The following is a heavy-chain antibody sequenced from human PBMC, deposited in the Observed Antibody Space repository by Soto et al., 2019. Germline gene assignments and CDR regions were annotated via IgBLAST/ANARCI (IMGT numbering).Heavy chain of an antibody. D-gene: IGHD3-10*01. V-gene: IGHV3-30*18. CDR3: AKAGSRYGSGTDAFDI. Sequence: QVQLVESGGGVVQPGRSLRLSCAASGFTFSSYGMHWVRQAPGKGLEWVAVISYDGRNKYYADSVKGRFTISRDNSKNTLYLQMNSLRAEDTAVYYCAKAGSRYGSGTDAFDIWGQGTMVTVSS. CDR2: ISYDGRNK. CDR1: GFTFSSYG. J-gene: IGHJ3*02.